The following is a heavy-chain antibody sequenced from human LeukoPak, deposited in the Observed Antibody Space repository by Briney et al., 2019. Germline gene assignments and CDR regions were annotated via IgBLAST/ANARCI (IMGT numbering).Heavy chain of an antibody. Sequence: KPSETLSLTCAVYGGSFSGYYWSWIRQPPGKGLEWIGLIYYSGSTNYNPSLKSRVTISVDTSKNQFSLKLSSVTAADTAVYYCARMRGTTLFDYWGQGTLVTVSS. V-gene: IGHV4-34*01. J-gene: IGHJ4*02. CDR2: IYYSGST. D-gene: IGHD2/OR15-2a*01. CDR3: ARMRGTTLFDY. CDR1: GGSFSGYY.